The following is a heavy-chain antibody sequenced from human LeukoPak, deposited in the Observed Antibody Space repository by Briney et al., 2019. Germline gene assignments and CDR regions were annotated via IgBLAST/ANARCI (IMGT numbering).Heavy chain of an antibody. J-gene: IGHJ4*02. CDR3: ARDRGYTYGHPLDY. CDR1: GFTFSSYW. Sequence: PGGSLRLSCAASGFTFSSYWIHWVRQAPGKGLEWVALIWHDGSNKYYGDSVKGRFTISRDNSKNTLYLQMDSLRDEDTAVYYCARDRGYTYGHPLDYWGQGTLVTVSS. D-gene: IGHD5-18*01. V-gene: IGHV3-33*08. CDR2: IWHDGSNK.